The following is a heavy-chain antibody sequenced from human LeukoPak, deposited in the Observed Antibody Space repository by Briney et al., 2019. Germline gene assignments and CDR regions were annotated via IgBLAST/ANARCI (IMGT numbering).Heavy chain of an antibody. CDR2: ISSSGSTI. D-gene: IGHD2-2*01. Sequence: GRSLRLSCAASGFTFSDYYMSWIRQAPGKGLEWVSYISSSGSTIYYADSVKGRFTISRDNAKNSLYLQMNSLRAEDTAVYYCARDPYPSYYCGMDVWGQGTTVTVSS. CDR1: GFTFSDYY. J-gene: IGHJ6*02. CDR3: ARDPYPSYYCGMDV. V-gene: IGHV3-11*01.